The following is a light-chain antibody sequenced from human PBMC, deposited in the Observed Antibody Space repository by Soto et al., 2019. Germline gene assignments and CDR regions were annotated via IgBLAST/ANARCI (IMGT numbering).Light chain of an antibody. CDR2: DVS. CDR3: SSYTRSNTLL. J-gene: IGLJ2*01. CDR1: SSDVGGYNY. Sequence: QSVLTQPASVSGSPGQSITISCTGTSSDVGGYNYVSWYQQHPGKAPKLMIYDVSNRPSGLSNRFSGSKSGNTASLTISGLQAEDEADYYCSSYTRSNTLLFGGGTKVTVL. V-gene: IGLV2-14*03.